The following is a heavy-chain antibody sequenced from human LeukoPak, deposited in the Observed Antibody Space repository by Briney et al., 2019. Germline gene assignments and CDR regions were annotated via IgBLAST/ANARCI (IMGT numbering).Heavy chain of an antibody. CDR3: AKQMVVATNYFDY. J-gene: IGHJ4*02. V-gene: IGHV3-30*18. CDR2: ISYDGSTK. D-gene: IGHD5-12*01. CDR1: GFTFTNYG. Sequence: GGSLGLSCAASGFTFTNYGIHWVRQAPGKGLEWVAVISYDGSTKYYADSVKGRFTISRDNSKNTLYLQMDSLRAEDTAVYYCAKQMVVATNYFDYWGQGTLVTVSS.